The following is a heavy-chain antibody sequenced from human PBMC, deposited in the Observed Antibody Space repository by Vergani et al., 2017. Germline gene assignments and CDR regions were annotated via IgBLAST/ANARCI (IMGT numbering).Heavy chain of an antibody. V-gene: IGHV3-48*02. CDR3: ATEYGITMIRGVEDDAFDI. J-gene: IGHJ3*02. CDR2: ISSSSSTI. CDR1: GFTFDDYA. D-gene: IGHD3-10*01. Sequence: EVQLVESGGGLVQPGRSLRLSCAASGFTFDDYAMHWVRQAPGKGLEWVSYISSSSSTIYYADSVKGRFTISRDNAKNSLYLQMNSLRDEDTAVYYCATEYGITMIRGVEDDAFDIWGQGTMVTVSS.